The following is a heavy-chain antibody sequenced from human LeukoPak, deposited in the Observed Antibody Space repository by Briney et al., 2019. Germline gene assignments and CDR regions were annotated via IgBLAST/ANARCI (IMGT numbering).Heavy chain of an antibody. CDR2: IKGDGSST. CDR1: GLTFNIFW. J-gene: IGHJ4*02. Sequence: PGGSLRLSCAASGLTFNIFWMHWVRQAPGKGLMWVSLIKGDGSSTTYMDSVKGRFIISRDNAKNTLYLQMNSLRTEDTAVYYCATGHSYGYNYWGQGTLVTVSP. D-gene: IGHD5-18*01. CDR3: ATGHSYGYNY. V-gene: IGHV3-74*01.